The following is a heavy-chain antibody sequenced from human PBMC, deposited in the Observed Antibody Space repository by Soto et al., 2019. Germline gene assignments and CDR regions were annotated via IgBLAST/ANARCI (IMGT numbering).Heavy chain of an antibody. CDR2: ISYEGGNK. D-gene: IGHD4-17*01. CDR1: GFTFSNYA. CDR3: ARRPVTYYFDY. V-gene: IGHV3-30-3*01. J-gene: IGHJ4*02. Sequence: QVQLVESGGGVVQPGRSLRLSCAASGFTFSNYAMHWVRQAPGKGLEWVAVISYEGGNKYYADSVKGRFTISRDNSKSPLDLQMNGLRAEDTAVYYCARRPVTYYFDYWGQGTLVTVSS.